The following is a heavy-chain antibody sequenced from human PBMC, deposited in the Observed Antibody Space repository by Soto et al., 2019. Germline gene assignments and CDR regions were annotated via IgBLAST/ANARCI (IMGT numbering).Heavy chain of an antibody. J-gene: IGHJ4*02. CDR1: GYTFTNYD. CDR3: ARGLDFWSGYSRADS. V-gene: IGHV1-8*01. D-gene: IGHD3-3*01. CDR2: MSPNSGRT. Sequence: QVQLVQSGPEVKKPGASMRVSCKTSGYTFTNYDIHSVRQATGQGLEWIGWMSPNSGRTGFAQRFQDRVNMTSNPSISTAYLHLASLTSEDTAVYYCARGLDFWSGYSRADSWGQGTLVTVSS.